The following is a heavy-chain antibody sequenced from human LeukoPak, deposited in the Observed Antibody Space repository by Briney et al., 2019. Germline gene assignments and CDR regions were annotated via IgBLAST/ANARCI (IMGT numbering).Heavy chain of an antibody. CDR3: ARILYSSSWYGVD. D-gene: IGHD6-13*01. Sequence: GESLKISCKGSGYSFTTYWIGWVRQMPGKGLEWMGIIYPGDSDTSYSPFFQGQVTLSADKSISTAYLQWSSLKASDTAMYYCARILYSSSWYGVDWGQGTLVTVSS. V-gene: IGHV5-51*01. J-gene: IGHJ4*02. CDR1: GYSFTTYW. CDR2: IYPGDSDT.